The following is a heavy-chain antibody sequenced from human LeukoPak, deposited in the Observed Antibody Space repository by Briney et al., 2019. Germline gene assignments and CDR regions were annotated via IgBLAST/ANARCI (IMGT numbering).Heavy chain of an antibody. D-gene: IGHD3-10*01. CDR1: GYTFTGYY. Sequence: GASVKVSCKASGYTFTGYYMHWVRQAPGQGLEWMGWINPNSGGTNYAQKFQGRVTMARDTSISTAYMELSRLRSDDTAVYYCARGPRDYYGSGSFDYWGQGTLVTVSS. J-gene: IGHJ4*02. V-gene: IGHV1-2*02. CDR3: ARGPRDYYGSGSFDY. CDR2: INPNSGGT.